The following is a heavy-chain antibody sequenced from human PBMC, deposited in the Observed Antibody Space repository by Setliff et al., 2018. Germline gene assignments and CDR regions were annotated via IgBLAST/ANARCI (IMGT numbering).Heavy chain of an antibody. Sequence: SETLSLTCTVSGGSINSGVYYWGLIRQPPGKGLEWIGRIYHGGDTYYNASLKSRLTISVDTSKNQFSLKLRPVTAADTAVYYCARTGTYRYFDYWGQGALVTVSS. D-gene: IGHD1-1*01. CDR2: IYHGGDT. CDR1: GGSINSGVYY. J-gene: IGHJ4*02. V-gene: IGHV4-39*01. CDR3: ARTGTYRYFDY.